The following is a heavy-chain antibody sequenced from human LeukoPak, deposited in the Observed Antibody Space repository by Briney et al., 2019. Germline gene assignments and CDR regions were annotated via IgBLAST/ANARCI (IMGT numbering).Heavy chain of an antibody. V-gene: IGHV4-59*01. Sequence: SETLSLTCTLSSRSISSYYWSWIRQPPGKGLEWLGYIYYSGSTNYNTSLKSRVPLSLDTSKNQFSLKLSSVTAPATAVYYCAINMDVWGKGTTVSVSS. CDR3: AINMDV. J-gene: IGHJ6*03. CDR2: IYYSGST. CDR1: SRSISSYY.